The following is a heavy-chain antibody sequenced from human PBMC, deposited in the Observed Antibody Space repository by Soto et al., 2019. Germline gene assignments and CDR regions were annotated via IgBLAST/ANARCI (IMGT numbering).Heavy chain of an antibody. D-gene: IGHD6-19*01. CDR2: ISYRGTT. CDR1: GGSFDSSDYY. Sequence: PSETLSLTCTVSGGSFDSSDYYWGWLRQPPGKGLEWIGSISYRGTTYYNPSLKSRVTISVDTSKNQFSLKLSSVTAADTAAYYFAKYQWNTGAFDPWGPGTQVTVSS. CDR3: AKYQWNTGAFDP. V-gene: IGHV4-39*01. J-gene: IGHJ5*02.